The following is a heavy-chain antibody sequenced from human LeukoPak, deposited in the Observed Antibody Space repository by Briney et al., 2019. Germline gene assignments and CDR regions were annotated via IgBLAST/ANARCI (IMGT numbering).Heavy chain of an antibody. CDR2: ISYDGSNK. V-gene: IGHV3-30*04. D-gene: IGHD5-18*01. Sequence: GRSLRLSCAASGFTFSSYAMHWVRQAPGKGLEWVAVISYDGSNKYYADSVKGRFTISRDNSKNTLYLQMNSLRAEDTAVYYCAKEDTAMHFDYWGQGTLVTVSS. J-gene: IGHJ4*02. CDR1: GFTFSSYA. CDR3: AKEDTAMHFDY.